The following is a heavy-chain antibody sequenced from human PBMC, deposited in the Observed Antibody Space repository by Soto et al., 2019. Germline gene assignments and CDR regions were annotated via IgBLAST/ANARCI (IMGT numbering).Heavy chain of an antibody. CDR2: IYYSGST. J-gene: IGHJ6*02. V-gene: IGHV4-59*01. CDR1: GGSISSYY. CDR3: ARVPMTTVTTQPLDNYYGMDV. Sequence: SETLSLTCTVSGGSISSYYWSWIRQPPGKGLEWIGYIYYSGSTNYNPSLKSRVTISVDTSKNQFSLKLSSVTAADTAVYYCARVPMTTVTTQPLDNYYGMDVWGQGTTVTVSS. D-gene: IGHD4-17*01.